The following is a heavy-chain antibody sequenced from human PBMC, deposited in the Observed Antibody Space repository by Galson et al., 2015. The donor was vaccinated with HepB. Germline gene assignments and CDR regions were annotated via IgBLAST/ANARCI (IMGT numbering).Heavy chain of an antibody. CDR1: GYSFTSYW. D-gene: IGHD2-8*02. V-gene: IGHV5-51*01. CDR2: IYPGDSDT. J-gene: IGHJ4*02. CDR3: ARHRGPQTYSTGFDY. Sequence: QSGAEVKKPGESLKISCKGSGYSFTSYWIGWVRQMPGKGLEWMGIIYPGDSDTRYSPSFQGQVTISADKSISTAYLQWSSLKASDTAMYYCARHRGPQTYSTGFDYWGQGTLVTVSS.